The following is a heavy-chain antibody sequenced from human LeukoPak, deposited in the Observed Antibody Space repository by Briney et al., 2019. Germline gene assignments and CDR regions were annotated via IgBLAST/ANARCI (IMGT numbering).Heavy chain of an antibody. CDR1: GGSISSGGYY. Sequence: RASQTLSLTCTVSGGSISSGGYYWSWIRQHPGKGLEWIGYIYYSGSTYYNPSLKSRVTISVDTSKNQFSLKLSSVTVADTAVYYCASLRQSDIDFDYWGQGTLVTVSS. CDR2: IYYSGST. V-gene: IGHV4-31*03. CDR3: ASLRQSDIDFDY. D-gene: IGHD2-15*01. J-gene: IGHJ4*02.